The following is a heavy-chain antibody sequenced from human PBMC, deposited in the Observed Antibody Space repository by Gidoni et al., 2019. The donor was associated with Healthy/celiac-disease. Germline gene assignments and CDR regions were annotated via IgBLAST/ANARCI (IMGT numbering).Heavy chain of an antibody. D-gene: IGHD2-2*01. CDR2: IWYDGSNK. CDR1: GFTFLSHG. J-gene: IGHJ3*02. CDR3: ARDLDIVVVPADDAFDI. V-gene: IGHV3-33*01. Sequence: QVQLVESGGGVVQPGRSLRLSCAAPGFTFLSHGMHWVRQAPGKGLEWVAVIWYDGSNKYYADSVKGRFTISRDNSKNTLYLQMNSLRAEDTAVYYCARDLDIVVVPADDAFDIWGQGTMVTVSS.